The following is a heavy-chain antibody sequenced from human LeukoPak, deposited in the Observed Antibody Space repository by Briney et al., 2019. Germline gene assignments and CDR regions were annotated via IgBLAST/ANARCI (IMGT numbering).Heavy chain of an antibody. CDR1: GFTFSSYS. Sequence: PGGSLRLSCAASGFTFSSYSMNRVRQAPGKGLEWVSSISSSSSTIYYADSVKGRFTISRDNAKNSLYLQMNSLRAEDTAVYYCARDGAAGTDYWGQGTLVTVSS. CDR3: ARDGAAGTDY. D-gene: IGHD6-13*01. CDR2: ISSSSSTI. V-gene: IGHV3-48*01. J-gene: IGHJ4*02.